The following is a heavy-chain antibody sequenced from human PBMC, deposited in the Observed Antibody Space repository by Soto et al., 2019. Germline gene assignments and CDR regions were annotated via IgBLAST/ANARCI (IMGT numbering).Heavy chain of an antibody. V-gene: IGHV3-53*02. CDR2: IYSGGST. Sequence: EVQLMETGGGLIQPGGSLRLSCAASGFTVSSNYMSWVRQAPGKGLEWVSVIYSGGSTYYADSVKGRFTISRDNSKNTLYLQMNSLRAEDTAVYYCARALITIFGVGHDAFDIWGQGTMVTVSS. CDR1: GFTVSSNY. J-gene: IGHJ3*02. CDR3: ARALITIFGVGHDAFDI. D-gene: IGHD3-3*01.